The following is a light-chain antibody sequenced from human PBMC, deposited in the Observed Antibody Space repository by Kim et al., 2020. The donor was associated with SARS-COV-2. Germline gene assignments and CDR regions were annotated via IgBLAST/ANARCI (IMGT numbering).Light chain of an antibody. Sequence: SVGEGGTITCRARQRTSSWLAWYQQKPGKATKVLIYKASSLESGVPSRFSGSGSGTEFTLTIRSMQPDEFATYYCQQYNSYSLWTFGQGTKVDIK. CDR2: KAS. CDR1: QRTSSW. V-gene: IGKV1-5*03. CDR3: QQYNSYSLWT. J-gene: IGKJ1*01.